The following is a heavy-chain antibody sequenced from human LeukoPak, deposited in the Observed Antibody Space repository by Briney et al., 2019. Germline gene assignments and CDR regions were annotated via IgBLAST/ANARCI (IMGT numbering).Heavy chain of an antibody. V-gene: IGHV3-23*01. CDR2: FFSDTVKT. D-gene: IGHD6-19*01. CDR3: AKRGAGSGGLHH. Sequence: GGSLRLSCAASGFSFSIYAMSWVCKAPGKGLEWVSTFFSDTVKTDYADSVKGRFTISRDTSKNTLYLLMNSLRAEDTAVYYCAKRGAGSGGLHHWGQGTLVTVSS. CDR1: GFSFSIYA. J-gene: IGHJ5*02.